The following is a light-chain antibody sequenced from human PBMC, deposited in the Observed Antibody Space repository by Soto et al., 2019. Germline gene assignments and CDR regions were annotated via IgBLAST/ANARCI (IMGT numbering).Light chain of an antibody. Sequence: EIVITQSPSTLSVSPGERATLSCRASQSVSSNLAWYQQKPGQAPRLLVYGASTRATGIPARFSGSGSGTEFTLTISSLQSEDFAVYYCQQYNNWPITFGQGTRLAI. CDR1: QSVSSN. V-gene: IGKV3-15*01. CDR3: QQYNNWPIT. J-gene: IGKJ5*01. CDR2: GAS.